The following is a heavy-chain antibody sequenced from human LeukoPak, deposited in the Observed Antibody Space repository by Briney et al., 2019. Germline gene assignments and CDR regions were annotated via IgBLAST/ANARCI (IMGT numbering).Heavy chain of an antibody. J-gene: IGHJ4*02. D-gene: IGHD6-13*01. CDR3: VNIAATGPDY. Sequence: GGSLRLSCAASGFIFSSDVVHCVRHAPGRGLEWVAVISHDGSTKYYVDSVKGRFTISRDNSKNTLYLQMNSLRPEDTAVYYCVNIAATGPDYWGQGTLVTVSS. CDR1: GFIFSSDV. CDR2: ISHDGSTK. V-gene: IGHV3-30*03.